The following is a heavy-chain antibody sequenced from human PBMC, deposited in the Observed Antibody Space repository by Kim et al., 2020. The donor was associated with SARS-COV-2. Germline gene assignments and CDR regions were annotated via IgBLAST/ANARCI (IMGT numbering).Heavy chain of an antibody. CDR2: IFYSGGT. J-gene: IGHJ4*02. V-gene: IGHV4-59*01. Sequence: SDTLSLTCIVSSDSFSAYYWSWIRQIPGKRLEWIGYIFYSGGTNYNPSLKSRATISWDTSRNQFSLDLTSVTQADTAVYYCARSEGRASWHQFDYWGQGVLVTVSS. CDR3: ARSEGRASWHQFDY. CDR1: SDSFSAYY.